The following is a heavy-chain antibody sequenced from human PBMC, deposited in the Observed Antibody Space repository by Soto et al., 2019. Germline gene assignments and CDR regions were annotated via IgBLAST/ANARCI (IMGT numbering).Heavy chain of an antibody. Sequence: EVQILESGGGLIQPGESLRLSCAASGFTFSTYTMSWVRQAPEKGLEWVSSISASGGSTYHADSVKGRLTIFRDNSNTTLFLHMSRLRADDTAVYYCASEVAVGLFDYWGQGTLVTVSS. J-gene: IGHJ4*02. V-gene: IGHV3-23*01. D-gene: IGHD6-19*01. CDR3: ASEVAVGLFDY. CDR1: GFTFSTYT. CDR2: ISASGGST.